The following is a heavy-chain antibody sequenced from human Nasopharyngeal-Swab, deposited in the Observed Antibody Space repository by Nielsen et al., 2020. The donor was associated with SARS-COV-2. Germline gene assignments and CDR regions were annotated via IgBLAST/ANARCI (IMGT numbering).Heavy chain of an antibody. CDR2: NDYSGST. CDR3: ARSGYSYVSYYYYGMDV. V-gene: IGHV4-39*06. Sequence: SESLSLTCTVSGDSISSSSYYWGWMRQPTGKGLEWTGSNDYSGSTYYNPSLKSRVTISVNTSKNHFTLKLSSVTAADSAVYYCARSGYSYVSYYYYGMDVWGQGTTVTVSS. D-gene: IGHD5-18*01. J-gene: IGHJ6*02. CDR1: GDSISSSSYY.